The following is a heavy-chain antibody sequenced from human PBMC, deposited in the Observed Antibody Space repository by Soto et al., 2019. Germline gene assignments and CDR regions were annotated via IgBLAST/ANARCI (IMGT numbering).Heavy chain of an antibody. CDR3: ARATGDGAPYYYYGMDV. J-gene: IGHJ6*02. D-gene: IGHD3-16*01. Sequence: ASVKVSCKASGYTFTSYYMHWVRQAPGQGLEWMGIINPSGGSTSYAQKFQGRVTMTRDTSTSTVYMELSSLRSEDTAVYYCARATGDGAPYYYYGMDVWGQGTTVTVSS. V-gene: IGHV1-46*01. CDR1: GYTFTSYY. CDR2: INPSGGST.